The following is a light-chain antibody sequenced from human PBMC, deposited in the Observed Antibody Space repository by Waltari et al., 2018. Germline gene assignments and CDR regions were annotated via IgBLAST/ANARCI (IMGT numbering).Light chain of an antibody. Sequence: EVVFTQSPVSLSSSPGERVTLSCRASQNLNKYLAWNQQKPGQAPRLLIYEASNRATGIPDRFSGSGSGTDFTLTIDSLEPEDFAVYFCQQRSNWPPLTFGGGTKVEIK. J-gene: IGKJ4*01. V-gene: IGKV3-11*01. CDR2: EAS. CDR3: QQRSNWPPLT. CDR1: QNLNKY.